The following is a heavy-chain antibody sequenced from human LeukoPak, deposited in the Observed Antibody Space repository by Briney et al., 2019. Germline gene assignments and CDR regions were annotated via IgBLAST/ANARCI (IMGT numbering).Heavy chain of an antibody. CDR1: GYTFTSYA. D-gene: IGHD6-13*01. CDR2: INTNTGNP. CDR3: ARAYSSSWYKDWYYYGMDV. Sequence: GASVKVSCKASGYTFTSYAMNWVRQAPGQGLEWMGWINTNTGNPTYAQGFTGRFVFSLDTSVSTAYLQISSLKAEDTAVYYCARAYSSSWYKDWYYYGMDVWGQGTMVTVSS. V-gene: IGHV7-4-1*02. J-gene: IGHJ6*02.